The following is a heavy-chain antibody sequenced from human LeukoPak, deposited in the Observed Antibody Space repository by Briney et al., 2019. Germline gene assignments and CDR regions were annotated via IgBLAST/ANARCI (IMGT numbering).Heavy chain of an antibody. CDR1: GFPFRSYS. V-gene: IGHV3-21*01. CDR2: ITSSSSYI. CDR3: AREGH. J-gene: IGHJ4*02. Sequence: GGSLRLSRAASGFPFRSYSMNWVRQAPGKGLEWVSSITSSSSYIYYADSVKGRFTISRDNSKNSLYLQMNSLRAEDTAVYYCAREGHWGQGTLVTVSS.